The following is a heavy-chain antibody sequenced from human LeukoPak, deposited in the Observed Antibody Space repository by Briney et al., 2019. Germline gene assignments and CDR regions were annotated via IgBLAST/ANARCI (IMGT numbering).Heavy chain of an antibody. J-gene: IGHJ5*02. D-gene: IGHD3-16*02. CDR2: INPKSGGT. CDR1: GYTFTGYY. CDR3: ASWITFGGVIVDDWFDP. Sequence: ASVKVSCKASGYTFTGYYMHWVRQAPGQGLEWMGRINPKSGGTNYAQKFQGRVTMTRDKSISTAYMELSRPRSDDTAVYYCASWITFGGVIVDDWFDPWGQGTLVTVSS. V-gene: IGHV1-2*06.